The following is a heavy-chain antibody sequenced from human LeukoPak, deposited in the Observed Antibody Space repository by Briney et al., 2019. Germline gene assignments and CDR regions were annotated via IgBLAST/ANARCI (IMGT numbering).Heavy chain of an antibody. D-gene: IGHD3-22*01. CDR1: GFTLSDHY. CDR3: AKDKDTDSSGFSDAFNI. J-gene: IGHJ3*02. V-gene: IGHV3-43*02. CDR2: ISGNGDTT. Sequence: GGSLRLSCAAPGFTLSDHYMGWVRQAPGKGLEWVSLISGNGDTTYYADSVKGRFTISRDNSKNSLYLQMNSLRTEDTALYYCAKDKDTDSSGFSDAFNIWGQGTMVTVSS.